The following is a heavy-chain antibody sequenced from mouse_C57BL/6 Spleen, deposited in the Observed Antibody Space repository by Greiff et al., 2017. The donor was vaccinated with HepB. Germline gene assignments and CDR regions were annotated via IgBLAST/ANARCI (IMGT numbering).Heavy chain of an antibody. CDR3: TTGDYGSSTGYFDV. J-gene: IGHJ1*03. D-gene: IGHD1-1*01. V-gene: IGHV14-4*01. CDR2: IDPENGDT. Sequence: EVQLQQSGAELVRPGASVKLSCTASGFNIKDDYMHWVKQRPEQGLEWIGWIDPENGDTEYASKFQGRATITADTYSHTAYLQLNSLTSEDTAVYYCTTGDYGSSTGYFDVWGTGTTVTVSS. CDR1: GFNIKDDY.